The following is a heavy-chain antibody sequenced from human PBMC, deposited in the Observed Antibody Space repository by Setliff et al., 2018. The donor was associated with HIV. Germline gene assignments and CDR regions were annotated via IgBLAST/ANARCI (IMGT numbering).Heavy chain of an antibody. V-gene: IGHV1-69*13. J-gene: IGHJ4*02. Sequence: SVKVSCKASGDTFGSYAISWVRQAPGQGLEWMGAIFPIFGTPNYAQKFQGRVTISADESTSTAYMELSSLTSEDTAVYYCARDPPTYDSSGYSFDSWGQGTLVTVSS. CDR3: ARDPPTYDSSGYSFDS. D-gene: IGHD3-22*01. CDR1: GDTFGSYA. CDR2: IFPIFGTP.